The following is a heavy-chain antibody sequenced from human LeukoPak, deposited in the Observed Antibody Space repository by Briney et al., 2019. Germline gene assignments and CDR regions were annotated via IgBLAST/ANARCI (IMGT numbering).Heavy chain of an antibody. J-gene: IGHJ4*02. CDR1: GYTFTSYY. Sequence: ASVKVSCKASGYTFTSYYMHWVRQATGQGLEWMGWMNPNSGNTGYAQKFQGRATMTRNTSTSTAYMELSSLRSEDTAVYYCARPMYSSSHFDYWGQGTLVTVSS. CDR2: MNPNSGNT. CDR3: ARPMYSSSHFDY. D-gene: IGHD6-6*01. V-gene: IGHV1-8*02.